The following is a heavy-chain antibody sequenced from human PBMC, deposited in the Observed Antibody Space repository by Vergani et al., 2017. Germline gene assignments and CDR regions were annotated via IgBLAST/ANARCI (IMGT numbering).Heavy chain of an antibody. D-gene: IGHD6-6*01. CDR3: ARAGGSIAARVFDY. CDR2: IYYSGST. V-gene: IGHV4-59*01. J-gene: IGHJ4*02. CDR1: GGSISSYY. Sequence: QVQLQESGPGPGKPSETLSLTCTVSGGSISSYYWSWIQQPPGKGLEWIWYIYYSGSTNYTPSLKGRVTISVDTSKNQFSLKLSSVTAADTAVYYCARAGGSIAARVFDYWGQGTLVTVSS.